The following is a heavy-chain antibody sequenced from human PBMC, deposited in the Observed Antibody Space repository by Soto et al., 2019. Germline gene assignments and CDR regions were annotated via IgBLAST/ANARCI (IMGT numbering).Heavy chain of an antibody. CDR3: ARGSTTEKVDS. CDR1: GGTIRSRGDD. Sequence: PSERLAIGCAVSGGTIRSRGDDGGWLRQPPGKGLEWIGHIHNSGSPYNNPSLKSRVTISADTSKNQFSLKLTSVTAADTAVYYCARGSTTEKVDSWGQGTLVTVSS. V-gene: IGHV4-30-4*08. J-gene: IGHJ4*02. CDR2: IHNSGSP. D-gene: IGHD4-17*01.